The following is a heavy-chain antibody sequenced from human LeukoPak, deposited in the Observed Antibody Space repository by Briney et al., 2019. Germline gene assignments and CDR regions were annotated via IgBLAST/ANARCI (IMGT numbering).Heavy chain of an antibody. CDR2: ISGSGGST. Sequence: GETLTLSCAASGFTFSSYAMSWVRQPPGKGLEWVSAISGSGGSTYYADPVKGRFTISRVNSKNTLYLQMNSLRAEDTAVYYCANHCSGVSCYPTPAPGFDPWGQRTLVTVAS. CDR3: ANHCSGVSCYPTPAPGFDP. D-gene: IGHD2-15*01. J-gene: IGHJ5*01. CDR1: GFTFSSYA. V-gene: IGHV3-23*01.